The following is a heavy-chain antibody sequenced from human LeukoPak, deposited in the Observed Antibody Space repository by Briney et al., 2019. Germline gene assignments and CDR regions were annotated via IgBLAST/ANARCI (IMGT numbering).Heavy chain of an antibody. CDR1: GGSFSVYY. D-gene: IGHD2-2*01. Sequence: PSETLSLTCAVYGGSFSVYYWSWIRQPPGKGLEWIGEINHSGSTNYNPSLKSRVTISVDTSKNQFSLKLSSVTAADTAVYYCAGYQLPYYYYGMDVWGQGTTVTVSS. CDR2: INHSGST. CDR3: AGYQLPYYYYGMDV. V-gene: IGHV4-34*01. J-gene: IGHJ6*02.